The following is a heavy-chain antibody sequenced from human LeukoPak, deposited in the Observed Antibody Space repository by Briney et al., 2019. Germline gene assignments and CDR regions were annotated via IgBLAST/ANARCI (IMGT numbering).Heavy chain of an antibody. D-gene: IGHD4-17*01. J-gene: IGHJ4*02. V-gene: IGHV3-64*01. Sequence: GGSLRLSCAASGFTFSTFAMNWVRQAPGKGLEYVSAISGDGDNTFYANSVKGRFTISRDNSKNTLYLQMGSLRAEDMAVYYCARRGGGDSDYYFDYWGQGTLVTVSS. CDR1: GFTFSTFA. CDR3: ARRGGGDSDYYFDY. CDR2: ISGDGDNT.